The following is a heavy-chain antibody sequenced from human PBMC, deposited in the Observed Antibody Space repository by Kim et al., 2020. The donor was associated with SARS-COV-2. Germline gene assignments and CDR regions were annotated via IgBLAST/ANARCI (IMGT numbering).Heavy chain of an antibody. J-gene: IGHJ5*02. CDR3: ARSGEWELLGWFGP. D-gene: IGHD1-26*01. Sequence: ADSVKGRFTISRDNAKTSLYLQKNSLRAEDTAVYYCARSGEWELLGWFGPWGQGTLVTVSS. V-gene: IGHV3-48*03.